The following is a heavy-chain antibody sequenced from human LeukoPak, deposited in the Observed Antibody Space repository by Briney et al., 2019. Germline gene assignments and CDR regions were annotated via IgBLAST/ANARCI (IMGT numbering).Heavy chain of an antibody. J-gene: IGHJ4*02. V-gene: IGHV3-48*02. CDR1: GFTFSSYS. D-gene: IGHD6-13*01. CDR3: ARGTYTSSLRGGDY. Sequence: GGSLRLSCAASGFTFSSYSMNWVRQAPGRGLEWVSYISSSSSTIYYADSVKGRFTIFRDNVKNSLYLQMNSLRDEDTAIYYCARGTYTSSLRGGDYWGQGTLVTVSS. CDR2: ISSSSSTI.